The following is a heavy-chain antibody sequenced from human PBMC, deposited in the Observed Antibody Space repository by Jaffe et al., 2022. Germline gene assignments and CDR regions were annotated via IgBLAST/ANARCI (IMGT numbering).Heavy chain of an antibody. CDR2: INPSGGST. D-gene: IGHD6-19*01. J-gene: IGHJ4*02. Sequence: QVQLVQSGAEVKKPGASVKVSCKASGYTFTSYYMHWVRQAPGQGLEWMGIINPSGGSTSYAQKFQGRVTMTRDTSTSTVYMELSSLRSEDTAVYYCAREGRIAVAGTDTGTDYWGQGTLVTVSS. V-gene: IGHV1-46*01. CDR3: AREGRIAVAGTDTGTDY. CDR1: GYTFTSYY.